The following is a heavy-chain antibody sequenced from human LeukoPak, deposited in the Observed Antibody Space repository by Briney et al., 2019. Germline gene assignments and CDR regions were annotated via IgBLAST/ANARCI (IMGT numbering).Heavy chain of an antibody. CDR2: ISSSSSYI. CDR1: GFTFSSYS. D-gene: IGHD3-9*01. Sequence: PGGSLRLSCAASGFTFSSYSMNWVRQAPGKGLEWVSSISSSSSYIYYADSVKGRFTISRDNAKNSLYLQMNSLRAEDTAVYYCARDDTYYDILTYFDYWGQGTLVTVSS. V-gene: IGHV3-21*01. J-gene: IGHJ4*02. CDR3: ARDDTYYDILTYFDY.